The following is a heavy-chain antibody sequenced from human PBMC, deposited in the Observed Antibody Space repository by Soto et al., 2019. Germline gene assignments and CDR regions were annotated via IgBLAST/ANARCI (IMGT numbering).Heavy chain of an antibody. V-gene: IGHV1-24*01. Sequence: GASVKVSCKVSGYTLTELSMQWVRQAPGKGLEWMGGFDPEDSKTIYAQKFQGRVTMTEDTSTDTAYMELSSLRSEDTAVYYCATDTQYYYDSGGYSLRDYWGQGTLVTVSS. CDR3: ATDTQYYYDSGGYSLRDY. D-gene: IGHD3-22*01. CDR1: GYTLTELS. CDR2: FDPEDSKT. J-gene: IGHJ4*02.